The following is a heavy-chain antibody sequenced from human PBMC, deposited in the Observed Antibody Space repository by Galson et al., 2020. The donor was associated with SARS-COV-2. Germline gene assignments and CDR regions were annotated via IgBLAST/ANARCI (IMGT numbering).Heavy chain of an antibody. V-gene: IGHV1-8*01. CDR1: GYTFITYD. D-gene: IGHD3-10*01. CDR2: MNPNSGDT. J-gene: IGHJ6*02. CDR3: ARGRRYYGSGSYSRISYYGMDV. Sequence: ASVKVSCKASGYTFITYDINWVRQASGQGLEWIGWMNPNSGDTGYAEKFQDRVTMTRNTSMTTAYMELNSLRSEDTAVYYCARGRRYYGSGSYSRISYYGMDVWGQGTTVAVSS.